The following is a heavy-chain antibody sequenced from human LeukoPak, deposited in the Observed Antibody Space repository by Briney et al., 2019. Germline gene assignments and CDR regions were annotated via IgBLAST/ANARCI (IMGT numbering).Heavy chain of an antibody. V-gene: IGHV4-31*03. CDR2: IYNSGTT. CDR1: GGSISSGDYY. CDR3: ARTAGWSYGFDY. J-gene: IGHJ4*02. D-gene: IGHD3-16*01. Sequence: SETLSLTCTVSGGSISSGDYYWTWIGQHPGKGLEWIGYIYNSGTTYYNPSLESRVTISGDTSKNQFSLKLSSVTAADTAVYYCARTAGWSYGFDYWGQGTLVTVSS.